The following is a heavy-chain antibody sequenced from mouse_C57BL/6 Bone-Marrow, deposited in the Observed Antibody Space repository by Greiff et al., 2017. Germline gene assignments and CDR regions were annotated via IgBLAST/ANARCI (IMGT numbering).Heavy chain of an antibody. Sequence: VQLQQPGAELVMPGASVKLSCKASGYTFTSYWMHWVKQRPGQGLEWIGEIDPSDSYTNYNQKFKGKSTLPVDQSSSTAYMRLSSLPSDDSAVYYCARCPITTVVATHWYFDVWGTGTTVTVSS. J-gene: IGHJ1*03. D-gene: IGHD1-1*01. CDR3: ARCPITTVVATHWYFDV. CDR2: IDPSDSYT. V-gene: IGHV1-69*01. CDR1: GYTFTSYW.